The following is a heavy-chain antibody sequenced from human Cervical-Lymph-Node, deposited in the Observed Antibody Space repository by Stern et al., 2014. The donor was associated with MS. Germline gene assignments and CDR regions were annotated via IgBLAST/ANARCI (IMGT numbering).Heavy chain of an antibody. J-gene: IGHJ4*02. V-gene: IGHV3-11*01. CDR3: ASGAGAHS. CDR1: GFAFSDHF. Sequence: VPLVESGGDLVKPGGSLRLSCSASGFAFSDHFMNWIRQTPGKGLEWLAFINPSVSSIFYADSVKGRFIISRDNAKNSLYLQMNSLRVEDTGVYYCASGAGAHSWGQGTLVIVSS. CDR2: INPSVSSI. D-gene: IGHD1-26*01.